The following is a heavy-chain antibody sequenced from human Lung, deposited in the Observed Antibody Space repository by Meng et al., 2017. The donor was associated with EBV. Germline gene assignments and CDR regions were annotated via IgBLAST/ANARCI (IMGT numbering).Heavy chain of an antibody. D-gene: IGHD1-7*01. CDR1: GDSISSDIW. J-gene: IGHJ4*02. V-gene: IGHV4-4*02. CDR3: GRDQGRELINH. Sequence: QGHVQGSGPGLVKPAGTLSLTCAFSGDSISSDIWWSWVRQPPGKGLEWIGEVYHRGDTNYNPSLKSRVDISADKSKNQFYLSLFSVTAADTAVYYCGRDQGRELINHWGQGTLVTVSS. CDR2: VYHRGDT.